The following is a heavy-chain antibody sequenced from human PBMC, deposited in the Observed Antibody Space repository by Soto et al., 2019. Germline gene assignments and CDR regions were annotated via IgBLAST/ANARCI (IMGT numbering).Heavy chain of an antibody. D-gene: IGHD5-18*01. V-gene: IGHV1-69*13. CDR2: IIPIFGTA. Sequence: SVKVSCKASGGTFSSYAISWVRQAPGQGLEWMGGIIPIFGTANYAQKFQGRVTITADESTSTAYMELSSLRSEDTAVYYCACVPVAQSAIVTTLVYSFDYWGQGTLVTLAS. J-gene: IGHJ4*02. CDR3: ACVPVAQSAIVTTLVYSFDY. CDR1: GGTFSSYA.